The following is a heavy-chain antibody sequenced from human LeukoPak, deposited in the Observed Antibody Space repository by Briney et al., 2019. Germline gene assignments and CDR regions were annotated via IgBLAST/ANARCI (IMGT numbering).Heavy chain of an antibody. V-gene: IGHV3-30*02. D-gene: IGHD2-21*02. CDR3: ARTIVVVTGPWDY. J-gene: IGHJ4*02. Sequence: GGSLRLSCATSGFSFSSYGMHWVRQAPGKGLEWVALIWDDGSNKYYADSVKGRFTISRDNSKNTLYLQMNSLRAEDTAVYYCARTIVVVTGPWDYWGQGTLVTVSS. CDR1: GFSFSSYG. CDR2: IWDDGSNK.